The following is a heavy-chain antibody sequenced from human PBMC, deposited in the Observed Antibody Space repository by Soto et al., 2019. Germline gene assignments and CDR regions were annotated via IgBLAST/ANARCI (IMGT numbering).Heavy chain of an antibody. V-gene: IGHV4-39*01. CDR2: IYYSVST. J-gene: IGHJ4*02. Sequence: QLQLQESGPGLVKPSETLSLTCTVSGGSISSSSYYWGWIRQPPGKGLEWIGSIYYSVSTYYNPSLNSRVTISVDTSKNQFPLKLSSVTAAYTAVYDCARHTTGLRPNYFDYWCQGTLVTVSS. D-gene: IGHD4-17*01. CDR3: ARHTTGLRPNYFDY. CDR1: GGSISSSSYY.